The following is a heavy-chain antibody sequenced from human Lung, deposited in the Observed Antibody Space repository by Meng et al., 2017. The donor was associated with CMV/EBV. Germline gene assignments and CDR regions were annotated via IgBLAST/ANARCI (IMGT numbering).Heavy chain of an antibody. CDR3: ARAGHFFDYGDF. V-gene: IGHV4-59*11. CDR1: GGHIHNHY. Sequence: QVKLQESGPGLVEPSETLSVTCTVSGGHIHNHYWGLIRQPPGKGLEWIGQIYSKGNTNYNPSLGSRVNISVDTSKSKFSLHLRCVTTEDTAVYFCARAGHFFDYGDFWGPGILVTVSS. D-gene: IGHD3-16*01. CDR2: IYSKGNT. J-gene: IGHJ4*02.